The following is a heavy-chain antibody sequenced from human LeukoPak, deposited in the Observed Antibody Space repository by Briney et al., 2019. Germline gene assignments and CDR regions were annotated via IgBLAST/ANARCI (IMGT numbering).Heavy chain of an antibody. V-gene: IGHV3-48*03. CDR1: GFTFSSYE. CDR3: ATLRPRQQLVVDH. CDR2: ISGSGSTK. J-gene: IGHJ4*02. Sequence: GSLRPSCAASGFTFSSYEMHWVRQAPGKGPEWVSYISGSGSTKYYADSVKGRFTISRDNALNSLHLQMSSLRDEDTAVYYCATLRPRQQLVVDHWGQGTLVTVSS. D-gene: IGHD6-13*01.